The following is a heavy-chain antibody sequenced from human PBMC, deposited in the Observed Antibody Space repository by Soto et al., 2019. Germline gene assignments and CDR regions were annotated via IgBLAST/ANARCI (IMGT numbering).Heavy chain of an antibody. CDR3: EKGPLAAAGSYYYYYGMDV. V-gene: IGHV3-23*01. J-gene: IGHJ6*02. CDR1: GFTFSSYA. Sequence: EVQLLESGGGLVQPGGSLRLSCAASGFTFSSYAMSWVRQAPGKGLEWVSAISGSGGSTYYADSVKGRFTISRDNSKNTLYLQMNSLRAEDTAVYYCEKGPLAAAGSYYYYYGMDVWGQGTTVTVSS. D-gene: IGHD6-13*01. CDR2: ISGSGGST.